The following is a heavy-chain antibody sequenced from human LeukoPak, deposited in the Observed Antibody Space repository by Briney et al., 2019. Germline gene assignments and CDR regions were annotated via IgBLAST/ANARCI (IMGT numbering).Heavy chain of an antibody. CDR1: GGSISSYY. CDR2: IYYSGST. V-gene: IGHV4-59*01. J-gene: IGHJ4*02. D-gene: IGHD1-7*01. Sequence: PSETLSLTCTVSGGSISSYYWSWIRQPPGKGLEWIGYIYYSGSTNYNPSLKSRVTISVDTSKNQFSLKLSSVTAADTAVYYCARVVTGTTIDYWGQGTLVTVSS. CDR3: ARVVTGTTIDY.